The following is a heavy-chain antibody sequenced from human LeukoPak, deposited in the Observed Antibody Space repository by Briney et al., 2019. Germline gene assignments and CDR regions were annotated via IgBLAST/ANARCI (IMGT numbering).Heavy chain of an antibody. CDR1: GFTFSSYG. CDR3: ARGANYYDSSGPAH. CDR2: IWYDGSNK. J-gene: IGHJ4*02. D-gene: IGHD3-22*01. Sequence: TGGSLRLSCSASGFTFSSYGMHWVRQAPGKGLEWVAVIWYDGSNKYYADSVKGRFTISRDNSKNTLYLQMNRLRAEDTAVYYCARGANYYDSSGPAHWGQGPLVTVSS. V-gene: IGHV3-33*01.